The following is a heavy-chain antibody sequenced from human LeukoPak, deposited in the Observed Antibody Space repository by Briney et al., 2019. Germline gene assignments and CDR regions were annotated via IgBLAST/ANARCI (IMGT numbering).Heavy chain of an antibody. J-gene: IGHJ5*02. Sequence: GGSLRLSCAASGFSFTSHGMHWVRQAPGKGLEWVAVIWYHGGNENYADSVKGRFTISRDTSKNTLYLQMNSLRAEDTAMYYCARDVDTTSHLNWFDPWGQGTLVTVSS. D-gene: IGHD2/OR15-2a*01. CDR3: ARDVDTTSHLNWFDP. V-gene: IGHV3-33*01. CDR2: IWYHGGNE. CDR1: GFSFTSHG.